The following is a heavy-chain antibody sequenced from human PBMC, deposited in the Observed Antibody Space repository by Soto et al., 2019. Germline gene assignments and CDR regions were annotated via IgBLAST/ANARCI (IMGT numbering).Heavy chain of an antibody. CDR2: IKQDGSES. CDR3: ARAGSENAY. Sequence: EVQLVESGGGLVQPGGSLRLSCAASGVTFSNYWMSWVRQAPGKGVEWVANIKQDGSESNYLDSVKGRFTISRDNAKNSLYLHLNRLRAEDTAVYYCARAGSENAYWGQGTLVTISS. D-gene: IGHD3-10*01. J-gene: IGHJ4*02. CDR1: GVTFSNYW. V-gene: IGHV3-7*05.